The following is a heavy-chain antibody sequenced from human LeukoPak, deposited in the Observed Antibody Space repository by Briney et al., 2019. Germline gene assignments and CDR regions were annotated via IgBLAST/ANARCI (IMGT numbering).Heavy chain of an antibody. Sequence: GGSLRLSCAASGFTFSSYAMPWVRQAPGKGLEWVAVISYDGSNKYYADSVKGRFTISRDNSKNTLYLQMNSLRAEDTAVYYCARDISGDGYNFFDYWGQGTLVTVSS. CDR2: ISYDGSNK. CDR1: GFTFSSYA. CDR3: ARDISGDGYNFFDY. V-gene: IGHV3-30-3*01. J-gene: IGHJ4*02. D-gene: IGHD5-24*01.